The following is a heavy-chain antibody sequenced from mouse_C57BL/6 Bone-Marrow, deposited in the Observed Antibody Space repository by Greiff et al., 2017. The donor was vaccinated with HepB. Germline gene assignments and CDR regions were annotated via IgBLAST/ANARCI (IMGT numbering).Heavy chain of an antibody. D-gene: IGHD1-1*01. CDR1: GYTFTSYG. J-gene: IGHJ2*01. V-gene: IGHV1-81*01. CDR2: IYPRSGNT. CDR3: ARVATVVEVY. Sequence: VKLQESGAELARPGASVKLSCKASGYTFTSYGISWVKQSTGQGLEWIGEIYPRSGNTYYNEKFKGKATLTADKSSSTAYMELRSLTAEDSAVYFCARVATVVEVYWGQGTTLTVSS.